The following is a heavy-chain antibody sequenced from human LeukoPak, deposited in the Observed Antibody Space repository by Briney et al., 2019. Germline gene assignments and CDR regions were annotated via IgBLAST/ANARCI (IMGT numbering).Heavy chain of an antibody. CDR2: IYTSGST. V-gene: IGHV4-61*02. D-gene: IGHD3-9*01. CDR3: ARDVPPMALRYFGDAFDI. J-gene: IGHJ3*02. Sequence: PSETPSLTCTVSGGSISSGSYYWSWIRQPAGKGLEWIGRIYTSGSTNYNPSLKSRVTISVDTSKNQFSLKLSSVTAADTAVYYCARDVPPMALRYFGDAFDIWGQGTMVTVSS. CDR1: GGSISSGSYY.